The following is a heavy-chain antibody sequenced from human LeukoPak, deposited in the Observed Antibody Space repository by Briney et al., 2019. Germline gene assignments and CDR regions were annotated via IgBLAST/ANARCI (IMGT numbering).Heavy chain of an antibody. J-gene: IGHJ3*02. D-gene: IGHD2-15*01. CDR1: GFTFSSYW. CDR2: LNNDGSST. Sequence: PGGSLRLSCAASGFTFSSYWMHWVRQAPGKGLVWVSRLNNDGSSTNYADSVKGRFTISRDKAKNTLYLQMNSLRAEDTAVYYCARIAWDAFDIWGQGTMVTVSS. V-gene: IGHV3-74*01. CDR3: ARIAWDAFDI.